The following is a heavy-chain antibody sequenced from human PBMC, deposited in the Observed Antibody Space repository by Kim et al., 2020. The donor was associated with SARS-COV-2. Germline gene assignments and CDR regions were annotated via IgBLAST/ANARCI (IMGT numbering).Heavy chain of an antibody. D-gene: IGHD3-9*01. V-gene: IGHV4-59*01. CDR2: IYYSGST. Sequence: SETLSLTCTVSGGSISSYYWSWIRQPPGKGLEWIGYIYYSGSTNYNPSLKSRVTISVDTSKNQFSLKLSSVTAADTAVYYCARDRHYDILTGYYNVGYYYGMDVWGQGTTVTVSS. CDR1: GGSISSYY. CDR3: ARDRHYDILTGYYNVGYYYGMDV. J-gene: IGHJ6*02.